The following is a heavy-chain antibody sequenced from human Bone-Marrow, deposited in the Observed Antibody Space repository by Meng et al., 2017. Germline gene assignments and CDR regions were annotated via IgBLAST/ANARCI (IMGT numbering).Heavy chain of an antibody. CDR1: GGSFCAYD. CDR3: RLAYCMGDCVDY. CDR2: INHSGST. V-gene: IGHV4-34*01. Sequence: QVQVQQWGAGLLKPSETLSLTCAFYGGSFCAYDWSWIRQPPGKGLEWLGQINHSGSTNDNPSLKSRVTISIDTSRNQLSLKLSSVTAADTAVYYCRLAYCMGDCVDYWGQGTLVTVSS. J-gene: IGHJ4*02. D-gene: IGHD2-21*01.